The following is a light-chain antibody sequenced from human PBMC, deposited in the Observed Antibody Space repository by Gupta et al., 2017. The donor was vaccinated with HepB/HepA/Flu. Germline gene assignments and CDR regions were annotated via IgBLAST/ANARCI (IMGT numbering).Light chain of an antibody. CDR3: RQALQTPFT. V-gene: IGKV2-28*01. CDR1: QSLLHSNGYNF. Sequence: DIGMTQSALSLPVTRGEPASISCRASQSLLHSNGYNFLDWYLQKPGKSPQLLIYLGSNRAPGVPDRFSCSGSGTDFTLKISRGESEDVGVYYCRQALQTPFTFGHGTKVDS. CDR2: LGS. J-gene: IGKJ3*01.